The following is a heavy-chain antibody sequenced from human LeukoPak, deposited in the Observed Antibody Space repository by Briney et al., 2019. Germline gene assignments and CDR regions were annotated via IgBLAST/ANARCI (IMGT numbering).Heavy chain of an antibody. CDR3: ARDLNYYFDY. CDR1: GFTFSSYG. CDR2: IWYDGSNK. D-gene: IGHD1-7*01. J-gene: IGHJ4*02. Sequence: GGSLRLSCAASGFTFSSYGMHWVRKAPGKGLEWVAVIWYDGSNKYYADSVKGRFTISRDNSKNTLYLQMNSLRAEDTAVYYCARDLNYYFDYWGQGTLVTVSS. V-gene: IGHV3-33*01.